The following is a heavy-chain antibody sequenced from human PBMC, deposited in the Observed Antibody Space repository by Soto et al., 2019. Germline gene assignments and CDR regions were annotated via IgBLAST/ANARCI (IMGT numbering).Heavy chain of an antibody. J-gene: IGHJ4*02. Sequence: QLQLQESGPGLVKPSEPLSLTCTVSGGSISSSSYYWGWIRQPPGKGLEWIGSIYYSGSTYYNPSHRSRVTISDDTAKTQCSLNMSSVTAADTAVYYCEGGDQYGELDYWGQGTLVTVSS. CDR2: IYYSGST. D-gene: IGHD4-17*01. CDR3: EGGDQYGELDY. CDR1: GGSISSSSYY. V-gene: IGHV4-39*01.